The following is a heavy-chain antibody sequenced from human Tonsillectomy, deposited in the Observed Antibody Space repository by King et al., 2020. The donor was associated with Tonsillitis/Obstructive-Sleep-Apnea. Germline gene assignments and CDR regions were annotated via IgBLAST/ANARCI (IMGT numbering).Heavy chain of an antibody. V-gene: IGHV3-33*01. Sequence: VQLVESGGGVVQPGRSLRLSCAASGFTFSSYGMHWVRQAPGKGLEWVAVIWYDGSNKYYADSVKGRFTISRDNSKNTLYLQMNSLRAEDTAVYYCARDRLVVVPAATHYNYYYYMDVWGKGTTVTVSS. J-gene: IGHJ6*03. D-gene: IGHD2-2*01. CDR3: ARDRLVVVPAATHYNYYYYMDV. CDR2: IWYDGSNK. CDR1: GFTFSSYG.